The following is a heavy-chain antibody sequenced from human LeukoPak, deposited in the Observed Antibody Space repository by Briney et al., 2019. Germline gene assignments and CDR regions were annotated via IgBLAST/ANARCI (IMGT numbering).Heavy chain of an antibody. Sequence: SETLSLTCTVSGYSISSGYYWGWIRQPPGKGLEWIGSIYHSGSTYYNPSLKSRVTILVDTSKNQFSLKLSSVTAADTAVYYCARGVLPDVDPWGQGTLVTVSS. V-gene: IGHV4-38-2*02. CDR2: IYHSGST. CDR3: ARGVLPDVDP. D-gene: IGHD4/OR15-4a*01. CDR1: GYSISSGYY. J-gene: IGHJ5*02.